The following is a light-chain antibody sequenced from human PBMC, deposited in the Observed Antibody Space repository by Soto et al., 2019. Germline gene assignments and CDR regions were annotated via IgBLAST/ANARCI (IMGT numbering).Light chain of an antibody. V-gene: IGLV2-14*03. Sequence: ALTQPASVSGSPGQSITISCTGTSSDVGSYNYVSWYQQHPGKAPKLMIYDVSNRPSGVSDRFSGSKSGNTASLTISGLQAEDEADYYCTSYITAGTYVFGTGTKVTVL. CDR1: SSDVGSYNY. CDR3: TSYITAGTYV. J-gene: IGLJ1*01. CDR2: DVS.